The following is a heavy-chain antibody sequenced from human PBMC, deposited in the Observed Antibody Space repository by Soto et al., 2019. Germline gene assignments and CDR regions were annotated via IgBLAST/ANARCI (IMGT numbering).Heavy chain of an antibody. Sequence: EVLLVESGGGLVKPGGSLRLSCAASGFNFGGSSMNWVRQSPRKGLEWVSSISDSGGVIKYADSVKGRFTISRDNAKNSLVRHMDSLRADDTAVYNGATSTSWYDLQWGHGPLVTVSS. CDR1: GFNFGGSS. D-gene: IGHD6-13*01. J-gene: IGHJ4*01. V-gene: IGHV3-21*01. CDR3: ATSTSWYDLQ. CDR2: ISDSGGVI.